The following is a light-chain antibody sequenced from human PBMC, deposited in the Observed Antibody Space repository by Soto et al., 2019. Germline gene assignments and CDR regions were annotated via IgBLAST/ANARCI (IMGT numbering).Light chain of an antibody. J-gene: IGLJ3*02. CDR2: EVS. Sequence: QSALTQPASVSGSPGQSITISCTGTAYDIGGYNFVSWYQQHPGKAPKLIIFEVSNRPSGVSNHFSGSKSGNTAALTISGLQAEDEAHYYCSSYTNTITLGGLLGGGTKLTVL. V-gene: IGLV2-14*01. CDR1: AYDIGGYNF. CDR3: SSYTNTITLGGL.